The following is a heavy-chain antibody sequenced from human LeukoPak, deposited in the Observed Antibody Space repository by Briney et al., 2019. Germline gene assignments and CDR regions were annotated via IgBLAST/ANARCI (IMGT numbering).Heavy chain of an antibody. J-gene: IGHJ4*02. CDR3: ARFGGGYDDYRIDY. D-gene: IGHD4-17*01. Sequence: SETLSLTCAVSGGSISSGGYSWSWIRQPPGKGLEWIGYIYHSGSTYYNPSLKSRVTISVDRSKNQFSLKLSSVTAADTAVYYCARFGGGYDDYRIDYWGQGTLVTVSS. V-gene: IGHV4-30-2*01. CDR1: GGSISSGGYS. CDR2: IYHSGST.